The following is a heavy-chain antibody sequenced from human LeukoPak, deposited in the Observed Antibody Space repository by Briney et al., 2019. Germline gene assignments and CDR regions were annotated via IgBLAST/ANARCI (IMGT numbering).Heavy chain of an antibody. Sequence: ASVKVSCKASGYTFTGYYMHWVRQAPGQGLEWMGWINPNSGGTNYAQKFQGRVTMTRDTSISTAYMELSRLRSDDTAVYYCARAGRIAVAGKEPLPLVWGQGTMVTVSS. CDR3: ARAGRIAVAGKEPLPLV. CDR2: INPNSGGT. D-gene: IGHD6-19*01. J-gene: IGHJ3*01. V-gene: IGHV1-2*02. CDR1: GYTFTGYY.